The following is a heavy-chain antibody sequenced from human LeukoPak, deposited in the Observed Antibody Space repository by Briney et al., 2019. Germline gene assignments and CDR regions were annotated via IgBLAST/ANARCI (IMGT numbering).Heavy chain of an antibody. D-gene: IGHD3-10*01. CDR2: IYYSGST. J-gene: IGHJ5*02. V-gene: IGHV4-39*07. CDR1: GGSISSSSYY. Sequence: PSETLSLTCTVSGGSISSSSYYWGWIRQPPGKGLEWIGSIYYSGSTYYNPSLKSRVTISVDTSKNQFSLKLSSVTAADTAVYYCARANSPENYYGSGSYRKGWFDPWGQGTLVTVSS. CDR3: ARANSPENYYGSGSYRKGWFDP.